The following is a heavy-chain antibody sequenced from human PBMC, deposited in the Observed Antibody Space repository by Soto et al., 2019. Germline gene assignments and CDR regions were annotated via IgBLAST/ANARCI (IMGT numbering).Heavy chain of an antibody. CDR3: VCSVITFGGVIAIDAFDI. D-gene: IGHD3-16*02. J-gene: IGHJ3*02. Sequence: QVQLQESGPGLVKPSQTLSLTCTVSGGSISSGDYYWSWIRQPPGKGLEWIGYIYYSGSTYYNPSLKSRVTISGDTSKNQFSLKLSSVTAADTAVYYCVCSVITFGGVIAIDAFDIWGQGTMVTVSS. CDR1: GGSISSGDYY. V-gene: IGHV4-30-4*01. CDR2: IYYSGST.